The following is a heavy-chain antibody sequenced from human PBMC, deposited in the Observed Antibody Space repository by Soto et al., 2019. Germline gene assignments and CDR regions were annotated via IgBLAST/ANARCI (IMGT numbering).Heavy chain of an antibody. J-gene: IGHJ3*02. CDR2: ISGSGGST. V-gene: IGHV3-23*01. Sequence: GGSLRLSCAASGFTFSSYAMSWVRQAPGKGLEWVSAISGSGGSTYYADSVKGRFTISRDNSKNTLYLQMNSLRAEDTAVYYCARHYYYDSSGYSPGAFDIWGQGTMVTVSS. CDR1: GFTFSSYA. CDR3: ARHYYYDSSGYSPGAFDI. D-gene: IGHD3-22*01.